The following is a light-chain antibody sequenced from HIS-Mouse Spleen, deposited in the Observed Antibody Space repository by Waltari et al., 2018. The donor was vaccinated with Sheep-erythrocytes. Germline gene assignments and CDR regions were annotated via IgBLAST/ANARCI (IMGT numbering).Light chain of an antibody. CDR1: SSDVGSYTL. J-gene: IGLJ1*01. CDR2: EGS. V-gene: IGLV2-23*01. Sequence: QSALTQPASVSGSPGHSITISCTGTSSDVGSYTLVSWYQQHPGKAPKLMIYEGSKRPSGVSNRFSGSKSGNTASLTISGLQAEDEADYYCCSYAGSYNHVFATGTKVTVL. CDR3: CSYAGSYNHV.